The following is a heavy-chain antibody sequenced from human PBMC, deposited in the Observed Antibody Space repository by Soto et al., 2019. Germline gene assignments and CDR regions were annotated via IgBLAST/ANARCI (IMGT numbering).Heavy chain of an antibody. CDR3: ARRQLQFLEWLLASLEY. CDR1: GFTFSSYA. J-gene: IGHJ4*02. CDR2: ISGSGGST. Sequence: EVQLLESGGGLVQPGGSLRLSCAASGFTFSSYAMSWVRQAPGKGLEWVSAISGSGGSTYYADSVKGRFTISRDNSKNGLSLQMNGLRAEDTAVYYCARRQLQFLEWLLASLEYWGQGTLVTVSS. V-gene: IGHV3-23*01. D-gene: IGHD3-3*01.